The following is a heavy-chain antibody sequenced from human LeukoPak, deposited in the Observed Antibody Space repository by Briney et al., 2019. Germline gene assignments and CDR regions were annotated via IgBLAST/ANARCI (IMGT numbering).Heavy chain of an antibody. CDR1: GYTFTGYY. J-gene: IGHJ4*02. D-gene: IGHD3-16*01. V-gene: IGHV1-2*02. CDR2: INPSSGGT. CDR3: ARGAVRGSLFSDN. Sequence: ASVKLSCKASGYTFTGYYIHWVRQAPGQGLEWMGWINPSSGGTNYAQKFQGRVTMTTDTSITTANMELSRLRSDDTAMYYCARGAVRGSLFSDNWGRRALVTASS.